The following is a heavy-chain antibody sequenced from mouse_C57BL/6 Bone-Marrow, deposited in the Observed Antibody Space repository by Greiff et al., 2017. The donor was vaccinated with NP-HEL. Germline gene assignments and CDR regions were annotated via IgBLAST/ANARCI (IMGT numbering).Heavy chain of an antibody. CDR3: ARYIKWAPYYAMDY. CDR1: GFTFTDYY. CDR2: IRNKANGYTT. V-gene: IGHV7-3*01. D-gene: IGHD1-3*01. Sequence: EVKLQESGGGLVQPGGSLSLSCAASGFTFTDYYMSWVRQPPGKALEWLGFIRNKANGYTTEYSASVKGRFTISRDNSQSILYLQMNALRAEDSATYYCARYIKWAPYYAMDYWGQGTSVTVSS. J-gene: IGHJ4*01.